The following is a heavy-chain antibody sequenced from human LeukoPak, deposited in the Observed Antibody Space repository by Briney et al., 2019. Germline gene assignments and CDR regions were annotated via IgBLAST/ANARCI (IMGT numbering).Heavy chain of an antibody. CDR1: GFTFSNYA. J-gene: IGHJ4*02. Sequence: GGSLRLSCAASGFTFSNYAIHWVRQAPGKGLEWVSVISYDGTNKYYADSVKGRFTISRDNSKNTLYLQMNSLRPEDTAVYYCAKPIWFGELSAFDYWGQGTLVTVSS. CDR3: AKPIWFGELSAFDY. D-gene: IGHD3-10*01. CDR2: ISYDGTNK. V-gene: IGHV3-30*04.